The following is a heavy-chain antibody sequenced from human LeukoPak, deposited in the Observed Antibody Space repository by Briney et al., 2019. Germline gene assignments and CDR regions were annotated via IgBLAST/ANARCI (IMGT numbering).Heavy chain of an antibody. V-gene: IGHV4-39*01. CDR2: ISYSGST. Sequence: PSETLSLTCTVSGGSISSSNFYWGWIRQPPGKGLEWIGTISYSGSTFYSPSLKSRVTISVDTSKNQFSLKLSSVTAADTAVYYCARGGGMYTRELDYWGQGTLVTVSS. D-gene: IGHD2-8*01. CDR3: ARGGGMYTRELDY. J-gene: IGHJ4*02. CDR1: GGSISSSNFY.